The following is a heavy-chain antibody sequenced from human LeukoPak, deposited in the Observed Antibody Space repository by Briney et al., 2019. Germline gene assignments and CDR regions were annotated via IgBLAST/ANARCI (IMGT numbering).Heavy chain of an antibody. V-gene: IGHV3-43D*03. CDR1: GFTFDDYA. D-gene: IGHD6-6*01. CDR2: ISWDGGST. Sequence: PGGSLRLSCAASGFTFDDYAMHWVRQAPGKGLEWVPLISWDGGSTYYADSVKGRFTISRDNSKNSLYLQMNSLRAEDTALYYCAKEFRESSSYYYYYYYMDVWGKGTTVTVSS. J-gene: IGHJ6*03. CDR3: AKEFRESSSYYYYYYYMDV.